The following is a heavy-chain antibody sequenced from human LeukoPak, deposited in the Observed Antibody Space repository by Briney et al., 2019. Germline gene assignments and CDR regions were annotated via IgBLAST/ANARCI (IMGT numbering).Heavy chain of an antibody. J-gene: IGHJ4*02. CDR3: ARGLHYDFWSGYWFDY. CDR2: ISAYNGNT. D-gene: IGHD3-3*01. CDR1: GYTFTSYG. V-gene: IGHV1-18*01. Sequence: ASVKVSCKASGYTFTSYGISWVRQAPGQGLEWMGWISAYNGNTNYAQKLQGRVTMTTDTSTSTAYMELRSLRSDDTAVYYCARGLHYDFWSGYWFDYWGQGTLVTVSS.